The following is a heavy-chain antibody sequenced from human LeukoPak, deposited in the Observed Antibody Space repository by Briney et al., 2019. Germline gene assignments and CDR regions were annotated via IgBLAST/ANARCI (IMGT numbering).Heavy chain of an antibody. CDR2: IYYSGST. J-gene: IGHJ4*02. D-gene: IGHD2-15*01. V-gene: IGHV4-39*01. Sequence: PSETLSLTCTVSGGSISSSTYYWGCIRQPPGKGLEWIGSIYYSGSTYYNPSLKSRVSISVDTSKNQFSLNLSSVTAADTAVYYCARLVGAATDPFDYWGQGTLVTVSS. CDR1: GGSISSSTYY. CDR3: ARLVGAATDPFDY.